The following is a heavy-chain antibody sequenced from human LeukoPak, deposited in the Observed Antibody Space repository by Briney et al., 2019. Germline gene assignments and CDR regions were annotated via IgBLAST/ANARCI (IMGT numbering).Heavy chain of an antibody. CDR2: IRSKAYGGTT. V-gene: IGHV3-49*04. CDR3: TRRKYDSLDNWFDP. D-gene: IGHD3-22*01. CDR1: GFTFGDYA. J-gene: IGHJ5*02. Sequence: PGRSLRLSCTASGFTFGDYAMSWVRQAPGKGLEWVGFIRSKAYGGTTEYAASVKGRFTISRDDSKSIAYLQMNSLKTEDTAVYYCTRRKYDSLDNWFDPWGQGTLVTVSS.